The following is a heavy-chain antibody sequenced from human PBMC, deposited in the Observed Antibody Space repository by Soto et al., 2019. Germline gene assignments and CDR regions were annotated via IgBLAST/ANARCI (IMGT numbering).Heavy chain of an antibody. V-gene: IGHV1-69*12. CDR1: GGTFSSYA. CDR3: AGADYYDSSGYYYPFDY. Sequence: QVQLVQSGAEVKKPGSSVKVSCKASGGTFSSYAISWVRQARGQGLEWMGGIIPIFGTANYAQKFQGRVTITADESTSTAYMELSSLRSEDTAVYYCAGADYYDSSGYYYPFDYWGQGTLVTVSS. J-gene: IGHJ4*02. CDR2: IIPIFGTA. D-gene: IGHD3-22*01.